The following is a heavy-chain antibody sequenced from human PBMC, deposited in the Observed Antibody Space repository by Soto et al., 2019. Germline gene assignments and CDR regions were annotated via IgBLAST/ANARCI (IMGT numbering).Heavy chain of an antibody. Sequence: QVQLQQWGAGLLKPSETLSLTCAVYGGSFSGYYWSWIRQPPGKGLEWIGEINHSGSTNYNPSLTXXXPIAVETSKHXXTXKXXSVTAADTAVYYSARGLVVVRGVAPPNGYYSGMDVWGPGTTVTVSS. J-gene: IGHJ6*02. V-gene: IGHV4-34*01. CDR2: INHSGST. CDR1: GGSFSGYY. CDR3: ARGLVVVRGVAPPNGYYSGMDV. D-gene: IGHD3-10*01.